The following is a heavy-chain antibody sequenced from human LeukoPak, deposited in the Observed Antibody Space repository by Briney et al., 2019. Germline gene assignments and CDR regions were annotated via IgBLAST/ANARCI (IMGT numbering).Heavy chain of an antibody. CDR1: GYSFTSYW. D-gene: IGHD3-10*01. CDR2: IYPGDSDT. CDR3: ARGYNDSGSYFPLAY. Sequence: GESLKISCQGSGYSFTSYWIGWVRPMPGKGLEWMGIIYPGDSDTRYRPSFQGQVTISVDKSISTAYLQWSSLKASDTAIYYCARGYNDSGSYFPLAYWGQGTLVTVSS. J-gene: IGHJ4*02. V-gene: IGHV5-51*01.